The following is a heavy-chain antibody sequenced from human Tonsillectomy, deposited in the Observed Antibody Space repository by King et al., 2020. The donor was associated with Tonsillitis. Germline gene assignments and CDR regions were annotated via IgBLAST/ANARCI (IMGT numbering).Heavy chain of an antibody. CDR1: GFTFSSYA. CDR2: ITDSGGNT. Sequence: VQLVESGGGLVQPGGSLRLSCAASGFTFSSYAMSWVRQAPGKGLEWVSGITDSGGNTYYADSVKGRFTISRDNSTNTLYLQMDSLRAEDTAVYYCAKDLLELEYFDYWGQGALVTVSS. V-gene: IGHV3-23*04. D-gene: IGHD1-7*01. CDR3: AKDLLELEYFDY. J-gene: IGHJ4*02.